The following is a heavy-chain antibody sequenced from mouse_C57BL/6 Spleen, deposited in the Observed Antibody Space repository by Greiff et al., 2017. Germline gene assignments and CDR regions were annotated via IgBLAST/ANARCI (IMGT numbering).Heavy chain of an antibody. CDR2: INPYNGDT. V-gene: IGHV1-20*01. Sequence: EVQLVESGPELVKPGDSVKISCKASGYSFTGYFMNWVMQSHGKSLEWIGRINPYNGDTFYNQKFKGKATLTVDKSSSTAHMELRSLTSEDSAVXYCARAVITTVVAPDWYFDVWGTGTTVTVSS. CDR1: GYSFTGYF. J-gene: IGHJ1*03. D-gene: IGHD1-1*01. CDR3: ARAVITTVVAPDWYFDV.